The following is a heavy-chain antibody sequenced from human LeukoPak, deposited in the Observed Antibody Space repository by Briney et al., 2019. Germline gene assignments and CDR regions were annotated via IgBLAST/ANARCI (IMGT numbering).Heavy chain of an antibody. J-gene: IGHJ4*02. CDR1: GYTFNNYA. CDR3: ARAPQQLASRVDF. Sequence: APVKVSCKASGYTFNNYAISWVRQAPGQGLEWMGWISAYNGDTKFAQKFQGRVTMTTDTSTSTAYMELRSLRSDDTAVYYCARAPQQLASRVDFWGQGTLVTVSS. D-gene: IGHD6-13*01. V-gene: IGHV1-18*01. CDR2: ISAYNGDT.